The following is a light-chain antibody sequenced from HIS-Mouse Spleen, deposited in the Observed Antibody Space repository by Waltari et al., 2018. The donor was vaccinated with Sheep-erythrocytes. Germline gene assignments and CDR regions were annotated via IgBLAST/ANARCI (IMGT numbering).Light chain of an antibody. CDR3: QAWDSSTAV. V-gene: IGLV3-1*01. CDR1: KLGDKY. CDR2: QDS. Sequence: SYELTQPPSVSVSPGQTVSITCSGDKLGDKYACWYQQKPGQSPVLVIYQDSKRPSGIPERFSGSNSGNTATLTISGTQAMEEADYYCQAWDSSTAVFGGGTKLTVL. J-gene: IGLJ2*01.